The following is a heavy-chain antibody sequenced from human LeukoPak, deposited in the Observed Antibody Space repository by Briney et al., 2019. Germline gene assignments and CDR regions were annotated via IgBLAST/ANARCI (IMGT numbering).Heavy chain of an antibody. J-gene: IGHJ6*03. CDR3: AKSVPHYYYYYMDV. Sequence: GGPLRLSCAASGFTFSSYGMHWVRQAPGKGLEWVAFIRYDGSNKYYADSVKGRFTISRDNSKNTLYLQMNSLRAEDTAVYYCAKSVPHYYYYYMDVWGKGTTVTVSS. CDR1: GFTFSSYG. CDR2: IRYDGSNK. V-gene: IGHV3-30*02.